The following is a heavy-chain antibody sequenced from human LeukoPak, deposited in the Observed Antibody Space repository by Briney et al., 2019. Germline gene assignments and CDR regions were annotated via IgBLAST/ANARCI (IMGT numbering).Heavy chain of an antibody. CDR2: INPNSGGT. CDR1: GYTFTAYY. V-gene: IGHV1-2*02. J-gene: IGHJ4*02. CDR3: ARGDHYDVLTGFQTPSHLSDY. Sequence: ASVKVSCKASGYTFTAYYVHWVRQAPGRGLEWMGWINPNSGGTNYAQKFQGRVTMTRDTSISTAYMELSSLRSDDTAVYYCARGDHYDVLTGFQTPSHLSDYWGQGTLVTVSS. D-gene: IGHD3-9*01.